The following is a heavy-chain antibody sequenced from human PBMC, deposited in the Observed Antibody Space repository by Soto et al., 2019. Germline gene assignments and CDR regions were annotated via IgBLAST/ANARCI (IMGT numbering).Heavy chain of an antibody. CDR2: ISSNSAYI. CDR3: TRDASRDSSARGWFDP. D-gene: IGHD6-13*01. CDR1: GFTFRSFT. V-gene: IGHV3-21*01. Sequence: GGSLRLSCAASGFTFRSFTVNWVRQAPGKGLEWVSTISSNSAYIYYTDALRGRFTISSDNAKNSLHLEMNSLRAEDTAVYYCTRDASRDSSARGWFDPWGPGTLVTVSS. J-gene: IGHJ5*02.